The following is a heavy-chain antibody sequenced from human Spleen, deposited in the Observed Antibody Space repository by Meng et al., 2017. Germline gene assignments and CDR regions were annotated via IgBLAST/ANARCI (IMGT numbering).Heavy chain of an antibody. Sequence: QVQLQGSGPGRVKPSVTPSLTCFVSGCSISSIDWLSWVRRPPGKGMEWVGDIYHGGDTNYNPSLKGRVTIAIDRSKNQFSLKLSSVTAADTAVYYCASWIYSCGWQWGQGTLVTVSS. CDR1: GCSISSIDW. V-gene: IGHV4/OR15-8*02. CDR3: ASWIYSCGWQ. D-gene: IGHD6-19*01. J-gene: IGHJ4*02. CDR2: IYHGGDT.